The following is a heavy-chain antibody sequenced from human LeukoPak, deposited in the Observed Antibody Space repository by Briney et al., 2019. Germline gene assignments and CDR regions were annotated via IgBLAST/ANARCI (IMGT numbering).Heavy chain of an antibody. V-gene: IGHV3-21*01. CDR2: ISSSSSYI. Sequence: PGGSLRLSCAASGFTFSSYSMNWVRQAPGKGLEWVSSISSSSSYIYYADSVKGRFTISRDNAKNSLYLQMNSLRAEDTAVYYCARGLGYYYDSSGHSGSALFDYWGQGTLVTVSS. CDR1: GFTFSSYS. D-gene: IGHD3-22*01. CDR3: ARGLGYYYDSSGHSGSALFDY. J-gene: IGHJ4*02.